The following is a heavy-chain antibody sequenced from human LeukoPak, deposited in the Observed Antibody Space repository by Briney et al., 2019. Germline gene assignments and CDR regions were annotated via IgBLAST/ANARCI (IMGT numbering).Heavy chain of an antibody. Sequence: GGSLRLSCTASGFIFSGSWMAWVRQAPGKGLEWVAHIKQDGSQEYYVDSVKGRFTISRDSAKNSLYLQVNSLRAEDTAVYYCARGVPYDSWSGPHYSDYWGQGTLVTVSS. D-gene: IGHD3-3*01. CDR2: IKQDGSQE. CDR3: ARGVPYDSWSGPHYSDY. CDR1: GFIFSGSW. V-gene: IGHV3-7*01. J-gene: IGHJ4*02.